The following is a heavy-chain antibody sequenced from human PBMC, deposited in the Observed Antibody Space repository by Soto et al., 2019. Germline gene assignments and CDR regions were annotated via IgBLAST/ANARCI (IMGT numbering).Heavy chain of an antibody. CDR3: ATGNTSGWYFFDY. CDR1: GFTFSNCA. CDR2: VSGTGRST. V-gene: IGHV3-23*01. D-gene: IGHD6-19*01. J-gene: IGHJ4*02. Sequence: EVQLWESGGGLVQPGGSLRLSCEASGFTFSNCAMSWVRHAPGKGLEWVSGVSGTGRSTFYADSVKGRFTICRDNFKNTVYLQMNSLGAEDTAVYYCATGNTSGWYFFDYWGQGTLVTVSS.